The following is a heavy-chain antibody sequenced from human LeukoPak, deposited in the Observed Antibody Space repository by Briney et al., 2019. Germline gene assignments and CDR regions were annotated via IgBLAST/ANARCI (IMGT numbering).Heavy chain of an antibody. Sequence: TGGSLRLSCAASGFTFSTYGMTWVRQAPGKGLEWVSAISGSGGSTYYADSRKGRFTISRDNSKNTLHLQMNSLRAEDTAVYYCKKRFFYFYYYYMDVWGKGTTVTVSS. CDR3: KKRFFYFYYYYMDV. J-gene: IGHJ6*03. CDR1: GFTFSTYG. D-gene: IGHD3-3*01. V-gene: IGHV3-23*01. CDR2: ISGSGGST.